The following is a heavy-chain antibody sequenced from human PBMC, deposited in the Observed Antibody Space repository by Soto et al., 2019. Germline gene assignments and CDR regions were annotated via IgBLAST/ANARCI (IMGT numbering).Heavy chain of an antibody. J-gene: IGHJ3*02. D-gene: IGHD6-13*01. V-gene: IGHV4-31*03. Sequence: KSSETLSLTCTASGGSISSGGYYWSWIRQHPGKGLEWIGYIYYSGSTYYNPSLKSRVTISVDTSKNQFSLKLSSVTAADTAVYYCARSRGDSSSWSSAFDIWGQGTMVTVSS. CDR3: ARSRGDSSSWSSAFDI. CDR1: GGSISSGGYY. CDR2: IYYSGST.